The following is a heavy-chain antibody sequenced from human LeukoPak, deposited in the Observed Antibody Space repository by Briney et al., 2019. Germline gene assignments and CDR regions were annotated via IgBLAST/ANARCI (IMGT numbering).Heavy chain of an antibody. J-gene: IGHJ4*02. Sequence: PGGSLRLSCAACEFTFSSYWMSWVRQDPGKGLEWVAILNQDGSEKYYVDSVKGRFSISRDNAKNSLYLQMNSLRAEDTAVYYCARSPRGGTDYWGQGTLVTISS. CDR1: EFTFSSYW. CDR3: ARSPRGGTDY. V-gene: IGHV3-7*05. D-gene: IGHD1/OR15-1a*01. CDR2: LNQDGSEK.